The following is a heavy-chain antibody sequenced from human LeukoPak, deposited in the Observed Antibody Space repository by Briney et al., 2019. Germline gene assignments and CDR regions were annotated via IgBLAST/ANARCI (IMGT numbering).Heavy chain of an antibody. CDR3: AKDPLDYGDYAGGYFDY. D-gene: IGHD4-17*01. CDR1: GFTFSSYA. J-gene: IGHJ4*02. V-gene: IGHV3-23*01. Sequence: PGGSLRLSCAASGFTFSSYAMSWVRQAPGKGLEWVSAISGSGGSTYYADSVKGRFTISRDNSKNTLYLQMNSLRAEDTAVYYCAKDPLDYGDYAGGYFDYWGQGTLVTVSS. CDR2: ISGSGGST.